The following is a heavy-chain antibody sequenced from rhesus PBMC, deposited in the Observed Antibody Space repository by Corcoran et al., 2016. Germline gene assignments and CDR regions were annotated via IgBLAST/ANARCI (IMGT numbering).Heavy chain of an antibody. D-gene: IGHD6-43*01. V-gene: IGHV5-2*01. Sequence: EVQLVQSGAEVKRPGASLKICCQTSGYRFTSYWISWVRQMPGKGLEWMGAIDPSDSDTKYSPSLQGQVTISPDKSISTAYLQWSSLKASDSSTYYCASGSSFVYWGQGVLVTVSS. CDR1: GYRFTSYW. CDR3: ASGSSFVY. CDR2: IDPSDSDT. J-gene: IGHJ4*01.